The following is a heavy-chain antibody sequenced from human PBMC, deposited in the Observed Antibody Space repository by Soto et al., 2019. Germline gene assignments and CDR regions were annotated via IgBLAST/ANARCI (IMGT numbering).Heavy chain of an antibody. D-gene: IGHD2-2*01. Sequence: SVKVSCKASGGTFSSYAISWVRQAPGQGLEWMGGIIPIFGTANYAQKFQGRVTITADESTSTAYMELSSLRSEDTAVYYCARDLALVVPAAIIKGVYYYGMDVWGQGTTVTVSS. V-gene: IGHV1-69*13. CDR3: ARDLALVVPAAIIKGVYYYGMDV. CDR1: GGTFSSYA. J-gene: IGHJ6*02. CDR2: IIPIFGTA.